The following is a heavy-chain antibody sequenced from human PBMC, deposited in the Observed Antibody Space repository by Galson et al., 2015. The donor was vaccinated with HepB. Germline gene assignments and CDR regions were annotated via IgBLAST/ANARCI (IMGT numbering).Heavy chain of an antibody. CDR2: INPYNGNT. Sequence: SVKVSCKASGYTFTSYGISWVRQASGQGLEWMGWINPYNGNTNYAQKLQGRVTMTTDTSTSTVYMELRSLRSDDTAVYYCARVGWLQPLFDYWGQGTLVTVSS. CDR1: GYTFTSYG. CDR3: ARVGWLQPLFDY. J-gene: IGHJ4*02. V-gene: IGHV1-18*01. D-gene: IGHD5-24*01.